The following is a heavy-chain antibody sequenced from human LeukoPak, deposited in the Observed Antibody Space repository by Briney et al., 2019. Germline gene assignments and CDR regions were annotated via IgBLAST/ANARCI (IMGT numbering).Heavy chain of an antibody. CDR1: GFTFSSYA. Sequence: GGSLRLSCAASGFTFSSYAMHWVRQAPGKGLEWVAVISYDGSNKYYADSVKGRFTIFRDNSKNTLYLQMNSLRAEDTAVYYCARDHFLYCGGDCEFLDYWGQGTLVTVSS. CDR3: ARDHFLYCGGDCEFLDY. J-gene: IGHJ4*02. V-gene: IGHV3-30*04. CDR2: ISYDGSNK. D-gene: IGHD2-21*02.